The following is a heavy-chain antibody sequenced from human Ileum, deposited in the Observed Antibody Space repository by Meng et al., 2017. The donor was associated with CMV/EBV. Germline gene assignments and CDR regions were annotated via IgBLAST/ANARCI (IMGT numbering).Heavy chain of an antibody. J-gene: IGHJ4*02. CDR2: IYSGGST. D-gene: IGHD3-3*01. CDR1: GFTVSSNY. V-gene: IGHV3-66*02. CDR3: ARGGRRFLDY. Sequence: GESLKISCAASGFTVSSNYMSWVRQAPGKGLEWVSVIYSGGSTYYADSVKGRFTISRDNSKNTLYLQMNSLRAEDTAVYYCARGGRRFLDYWGQRTLVTVSS.